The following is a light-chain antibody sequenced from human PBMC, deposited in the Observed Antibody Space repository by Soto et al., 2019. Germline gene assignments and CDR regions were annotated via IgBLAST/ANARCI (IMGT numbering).Light chain of an antibody. CDR2: DAS. CDR1: PSVSSY. J-gene: IGKJ1*01. Sequence: LIPSRATLSLYPKERAPLSCRASPSVSSYLAWYQQKPGQGPGLVIDDASNRATGIPDRFSGSGSGTDFTLTITRLEPEDFVVYYCQQYGRSPQTFGQGPKVDIK. CDR3: QQYGRSPQT. V-gene: IGKV3-20*01.